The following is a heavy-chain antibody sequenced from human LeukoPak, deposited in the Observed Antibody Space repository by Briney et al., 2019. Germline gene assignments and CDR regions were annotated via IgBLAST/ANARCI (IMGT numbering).Heavy chain of an antibody. D-gene: IGHD1-26*01. CDR3: TRGYSGRSAYAFDI. CDR2: TGNKASRYTT. V-gene: IGHV3-72*01. J-gene: IGHJ3*02. CDR1: GSTFSGQY. Sequence: GGSLRLSCAASGSTFSGQYMDWVRQAPGKGLQWVGRTGNKASRYTTEYAASVEGRFTISRDDSKNSLYLQMNSLKTEDTALYYCTRGYSGRSAYAFDIWGQGTMVTVSS.